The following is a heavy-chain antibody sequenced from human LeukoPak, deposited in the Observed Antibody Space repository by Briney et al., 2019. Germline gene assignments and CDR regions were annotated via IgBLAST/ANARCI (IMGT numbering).Heavy chain of an antibody. J-gene: IGHJ4*02. V-gene: IGHV1-69*13. D-gene: IGHD6-19*01. CDR1: GGTFSSYA. CDR2: IIPIFGTA. CDR3: ARVRAVAGTGYYFDY. Sequence: VASVNVSCKASGGTFSSYAISWVRQAPGQGLEWMGGIIPIFGTANYAQKFQGRVTITADESTSTAYMELSSLRSEDTAVYYCARVRAVAGTGYYFDYWGQGTLVTVSS.